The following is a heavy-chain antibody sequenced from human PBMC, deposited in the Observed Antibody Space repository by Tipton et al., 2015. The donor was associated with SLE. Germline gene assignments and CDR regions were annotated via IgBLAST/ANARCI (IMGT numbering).Heavy chain of an antibody. CDR3: ARRTVAALGAQFGDVFDI. D-gene: IGHD6-6*01. Sequence: TLSLTCSVSGGSITSGDYYWSWIRQHPGKGLEWIGFMSNNGNTYYNPSLKSRVSIAADTAKNEFSLRLTSVTAADTAVYFCARRTVAALGAQFGDVFDIWGQGTMVTVSS. CDR2: MSNNGNT. V-gene: IGHV4-31*03. CDR1: GGSITSGDYY. J-gene: IGHJ3*02.